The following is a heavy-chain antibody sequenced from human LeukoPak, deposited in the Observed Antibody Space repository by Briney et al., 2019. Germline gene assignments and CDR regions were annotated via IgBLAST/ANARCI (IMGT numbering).Heavy chain of an antibody. CDR2: INHSGST. V-gene: IGHV4-34*01. CDR1: GGSFSGYY. CDR3: ARGSSSRKWFDP. J-gene: IGHJ5*02. Sequence: PSETLSLTCAVYGGSFSGYYWSWIRQPPGKGLEWIGEINHSGSTNYNPSLKSRVTISVDTSKNQFSLKLSSVTAGDTAVYYCARGSSSRKWFDPWGQGTLVTVSS. D-gene: IGHD6-13*01.